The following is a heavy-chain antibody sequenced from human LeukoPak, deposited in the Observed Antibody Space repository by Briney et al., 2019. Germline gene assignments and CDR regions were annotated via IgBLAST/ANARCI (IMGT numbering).Heavy chain of an antibody. D-gene: IGHD5-12*01. Sequence: SETLSLTCTVSGGSISSGGYYWSWIRQHPEKGLEWIGYIYYSGSTYYNPSLKSRVTISVDTSKNQFSLKLSSVTAADTAVYYCARGYSGYDYPDYWGQGTLVTVSS. J-gene: IGHJ4*02. CDR2: IYYSGST. CDR3: ARGYSGYDYPDY. V-gene: IGHV4-31*03. CDR1: GGSISSGGYY.